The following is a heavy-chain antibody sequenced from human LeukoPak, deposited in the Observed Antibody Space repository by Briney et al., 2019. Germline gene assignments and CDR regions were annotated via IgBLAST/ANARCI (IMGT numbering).Heavy chain of an antibody. CDR3: ARDFAHPHSSSLFDY. CDR1: GGSISSYY. Sequence: PSETLSLTCTVSGGSISSYYWSWIRQPPGKGLEWIGYIYYGGSTNYNPSLKSRVTISVDTSKNQFSLKLSSVTAADTAVYYCARDFAHPHSSSLFDYWGQGTLVTVSS. CDR2: IYYGGST. J-gene: IGHJ4*02. D-gene: IGHD2-21*01. V-gene: IGHV4-59*12.